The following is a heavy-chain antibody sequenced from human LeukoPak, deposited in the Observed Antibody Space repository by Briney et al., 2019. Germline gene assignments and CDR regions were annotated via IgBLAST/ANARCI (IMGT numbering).Heavy chain of an antibody. J-gene: IGHJ6*04. V-gene: IGHV3-21*06. CDR3: ARDLGGIAVAGTKMDV. CDR2: VSGTSKYI. CDR1: GFTFSYYT. D-gene: IGHD6-19*01. Sequence: GGSLRLSCGASGFTFSYYTMNWVRQAPGKGLEWVSSVSGTSKYIYYADAMKGRFTISRDNAKNSLYLQMNNVRADDTAVYYCARDLGGIAVAGTKMDVWGKGTTVTVSS.